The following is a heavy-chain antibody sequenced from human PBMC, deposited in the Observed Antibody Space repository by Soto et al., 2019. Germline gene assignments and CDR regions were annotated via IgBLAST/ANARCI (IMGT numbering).Heavy chain of an antibody. Sequence: GSLRLSCAASGFTFSSYGMHWVRQAPGKGLEWVAVISYDGSNKYYVDSVKGRFTISRDNSKNTLYVQMNSLRAEDTAVYYCAKERERTKWYSSGWNYYYGMDVWGQGTTVTVSS. CDR3: AKERERTKWYSSGWNYYYGMDV. D-gene: IGHD6-19*01. V-gene: IGHV3-30*18. J-gene: IGHJ6*02. CDR2: ISYDGSNK. CDR1: GFTFSSYG.